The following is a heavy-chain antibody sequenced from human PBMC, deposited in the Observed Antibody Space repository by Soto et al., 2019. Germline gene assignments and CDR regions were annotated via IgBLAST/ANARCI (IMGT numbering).Heavy chain of an antibody. J-gene: IGHJ4*02. Sequence: SETLSLTCAVYVGSFSDYYWSWIRQPPGKGLEWIGEINHSGSTKYNPSLKSRVTISVDTSKNQFSLKLSSVTAADTAVYYCARGEISXWYFDYWGQGTLVTVS. CDR2: INHSGST. D-gene: IGHD6-19*01. CDR3: ARGEISXWYFDY. CDR1: VGSFSDYY. V-gene: IGHV4-34*01.